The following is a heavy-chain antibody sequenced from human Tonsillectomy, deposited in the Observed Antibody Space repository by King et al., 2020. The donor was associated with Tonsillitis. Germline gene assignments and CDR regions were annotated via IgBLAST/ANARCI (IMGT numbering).Heavy chain of an antibody. Sequence: VQLVESGGGLVQPGGSLRLSCAASGFTFSSYWMHWVRQAPGEGLVWVSRINSDGSSITNADSVKGRFTISRDNAKNTLYLQMNSLRAEDTAVYYCVRVYGCGLYNWFDPWGQGTLVTVSS. CDR3: VRVYGCGLYNWFDP. D-gene: IGHD6-19*01. J-gene: IGHJ5*02. V-gene: IGHV3-74*01. CDR1: GFTFSSYW. CDR2: INSDGSSI.